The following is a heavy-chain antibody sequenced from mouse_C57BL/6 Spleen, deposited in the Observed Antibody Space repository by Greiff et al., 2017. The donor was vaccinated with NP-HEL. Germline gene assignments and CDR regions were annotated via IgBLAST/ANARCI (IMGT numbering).Heavy chain of an antibody. V-gene: IGHV1-82*01. CDR3: ASYGDYSNFWFAY. J-gene: IGHJ3*01. D-gene: IGHD2-5*01. CDR2: IYPGDGDT. CDR1: GYAFSSSW. Sequence: QVQLQQSGPELVKPGASVKISCKASGYAFSSSWMNWVKQRPGKGLEWIGRIYPGDGDTNYNGKFKGKATLTADKSSSTAYMQLSSLTSEDSAVYFCASYGDYSNFWFAYWGQGTLVTVSA.